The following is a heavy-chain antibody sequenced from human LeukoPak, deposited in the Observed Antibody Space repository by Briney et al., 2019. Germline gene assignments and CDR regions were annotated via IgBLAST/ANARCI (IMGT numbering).Heavy chain of an antibody. Sequence: SETLSLTCTVSGGSIGSYYWSWMRQPAGKGLEWIGRIYTSGSTNYNPSLKSRVTMSVDTSKNQFSLKLSSVTAADTAVYYCAREFLSYYDSSGYYYGWYFDLWGRGTLVTVSS. J-gene: IGHJ2*01. CDR2: IYTSGST. CDR3: AREFLSYYDSSGYYYGWYFDL. V-gene: IGHV4-4*07. D-gene: IGHD3-22*01. CDR1: GGSIGSYY.